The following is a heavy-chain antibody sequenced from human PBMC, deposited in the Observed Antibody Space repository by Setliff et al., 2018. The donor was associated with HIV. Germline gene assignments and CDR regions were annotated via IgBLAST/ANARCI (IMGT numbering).Heavy chain of an antibody. D-gene: IGHD3-22*01. CDR2: INTYTGNP. CDR1: GYTFTTYD. Sequence: ASVKVSCKASGYTFTTYDITWVRRAPGQGLEWMGWINTYTGNPTYAQDFTGRFVFSLDTSVSTAYLQISSLKAEDIAVYYCARDGYYDDSSGHLAYYFDYWGQGTLVTVSS. CDR3: ARDGYYDDSSGHLAYYFDY. V-gene: IGHV7-4-1*02. J-gene: IGHJ4*02.